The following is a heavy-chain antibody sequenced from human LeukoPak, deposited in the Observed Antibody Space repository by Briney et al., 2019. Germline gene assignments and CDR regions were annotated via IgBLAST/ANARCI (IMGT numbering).Heavy chain of an antibody. CDR1: GYTFSNYG. J-gene: IGHJ4*02. D-gene: IGHD3-9*01. CDR2: IRGDNGNT. V-gene: IGHV1-18*01. CDR3: ARVDLLTGYYFFDY. Sequence: ASVKVSSKASGYTFSNYGISWVRQAPGRGREWVGWIRGDNGNTNYAQKFQGRVTMTTETSTSTAYMELESLGSDETAVYYCARVDLLTGYYFFDYWGQGTLVTVSS.